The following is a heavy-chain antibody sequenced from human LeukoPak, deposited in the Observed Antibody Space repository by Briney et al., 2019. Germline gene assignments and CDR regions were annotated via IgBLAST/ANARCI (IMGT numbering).Heavy chain of an antibody. D-gene: IGHD2-2*01. CDR3: ARDRASGYQLLHYYYGMDV. Sequence: SETLSLTCTVSGGSISSGDYYWSWIRQPPGKGLEWIGCIYYSGSTYYNPSLKSRVTISVDTSKNQFSLKLSSVTAADTAVYYCARDRASGYQLLHYYYGMDVWGQGTTVTVSS. V-gene: IGHV4-30-4*01. J-gene: IGHJ6*02. CDR2: IYYSGST. CDR1: GGSISSGDYY.